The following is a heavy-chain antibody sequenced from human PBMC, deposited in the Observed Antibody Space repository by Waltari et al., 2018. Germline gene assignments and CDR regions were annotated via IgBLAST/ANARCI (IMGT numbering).Heavy chain of an antibody. CDR3: VAATPSSDK. V-gene: IGHV3-74*01. CDR1: GVSLSDRW. CDR2: VKRDDRKT. J-gene: IGHJ4*02. D-gene: IGHD6-19*01. Sequence: EVELVESGGGLVQPGGSLRLSCEVSGVSLSDRWMHWVRQTPEKGLLWVGRVKRDDRKTASPDSVSGRFIISGDTARKTLFLQMSSVRVDDTALYYCVAATPSSDKWGQGTLVTVSS.